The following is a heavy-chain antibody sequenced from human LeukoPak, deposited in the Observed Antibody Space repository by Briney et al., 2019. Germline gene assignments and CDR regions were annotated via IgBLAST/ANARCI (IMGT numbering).Heavy chain of an antibody. CDR1: GYTFTAYY. Sequence: GASVKVSCMPSGYTFTAYYLHWVRQAPGQGLEWVGGIHPTRRDTDFAPKFRGRVTLTVDTSIDTAYMDLTRLTSEDTAIYYCARFVRWGTISLDGYKDYWGQRTLVTVSS. D-gene: IGHD1-7*01. CDR2: IHPTRRDT. CDR3: ARFVRWGTISLDGYKDY. V-gene: IGHV1-2*02. J-gene: IGHJ4*02.